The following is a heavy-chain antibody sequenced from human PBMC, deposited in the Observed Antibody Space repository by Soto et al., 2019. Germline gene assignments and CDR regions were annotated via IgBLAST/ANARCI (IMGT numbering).Heavy chain of an antibody. J-gene: IGHJ4*02. Sequence: EVQLVESGGGLVQPGGSLRLSCAASGFTFSSYAMHWVRQAPGKGLEYVSAISSNGGSTYYANSVKGRFTISRDNSKNTLYLQMGSLRAEDMAVYYCARDVYSSGWFGHFDYWGQGTLVTVSS. V-gene: IGHV3-64*01. CDR2: ISSNGGST. D-gene: IGHD6-19*01. CDR1: GFTFSSYA. CDR3: ARDVYSSGWFGHFDY.